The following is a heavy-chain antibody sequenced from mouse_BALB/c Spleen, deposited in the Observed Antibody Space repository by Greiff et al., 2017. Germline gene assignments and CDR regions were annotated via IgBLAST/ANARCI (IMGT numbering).Heavy chain of an antibody. J-gene: IGHJ4*01. V-gene: IGHV5-12-1*01. CDR3: ARQGYRYDWVYAMDY. CDR1: GFTFSSYA. D-gene: IGHD2-14*01. Sequence: EVQVVESGGGLVKPGGSLKLSCAASGFTFSSYAMSWVRQTPEKRLEWVATISSGGGSTYYPDTVKGRFTISRDNAKNTLYLQMSSLKSEDTAMYYCARQGYRYDWVYAMDYWGQGTSVTVSS. CDR2: ISSGGGST.